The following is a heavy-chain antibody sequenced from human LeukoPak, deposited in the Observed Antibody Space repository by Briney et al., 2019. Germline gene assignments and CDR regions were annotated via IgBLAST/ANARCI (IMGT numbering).Heavy chain of an antibody. D-gene: IGHD2-8*01. J-gene: IGHJ5*02. V-gene: IGHV1-69*05. Sequence: GASVKVSCKASGYTFTSYGISWVRQAPGQGLEWMGGIIPIFGTANYAQKFQGRVTITTDESTSTAYMELSSLRSEDTAVYYCARDPGTNGVYNWFDPWGQGTLVTVSS. CDR2: IIPIFGTA. CDR1: GYTFTSYG. CDR3: ARDPGTNGVYNWFDP.